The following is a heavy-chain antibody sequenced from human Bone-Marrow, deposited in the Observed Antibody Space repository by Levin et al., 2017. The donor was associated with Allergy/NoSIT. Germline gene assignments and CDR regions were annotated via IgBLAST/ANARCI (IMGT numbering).Heavy chain of an antibody. CDR3: TKVSGSYFED. D-gene: IGHD3-10*01. CDR1: GFTFGSYA. Sequence: ETLSLTCAASGFTFGSYAMSWVRQAPGKGLEWVSLISYNGIATHDADAVKGRFTISRDNSKNSLYLQMNSLRADDTAIYYCTKVSGSYFEDWGQGALVTVSS. V-gene: IGHV3-23*01. CDR2: ISYNGIAT. J-gene: IGHJ4*02.